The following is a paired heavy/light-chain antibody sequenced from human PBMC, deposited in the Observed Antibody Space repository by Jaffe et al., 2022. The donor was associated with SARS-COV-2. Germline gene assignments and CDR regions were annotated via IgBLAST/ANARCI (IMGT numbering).Light chain of an antibody. CDR1: SSDVGGYDY. Sequence: QSALTQPRSVSGSPGQSVTISCTGSSSDVGGYDYVSWYQHYPGKAPKLIIYDVSKRPSGVPDRFSGSKSGNAAALTVSGLQAEDEADYYCCSYAGYSWVFGGGTILTVL. CDR2: DVS. J-gene: IGLJ3*02. CDR3: CSYAGYSWV. V-gene: IGLV2-11*01.
Heavy chain of an antibody. CDR3: ARRGGHSSDWISASEYYFDY. Sequence: EVQLVQSGAEVKKPGESLRISCKVSGYNFTYNWINWVRQMPGKGLEWMGRIDPSDSYTNYSPSFQGHVTISTDKSINTAYLQWSGLKASDTAMYYCARRGGHSSDWISASEYYFDYWGQGTLVTVSS. CDR1: GYNFTYNW. V-gene: IGHV5-10-1*03. D-gene: IGHD6-19*01. CDR2: IDPSDSYT. J-gene: IGHJ4*02.